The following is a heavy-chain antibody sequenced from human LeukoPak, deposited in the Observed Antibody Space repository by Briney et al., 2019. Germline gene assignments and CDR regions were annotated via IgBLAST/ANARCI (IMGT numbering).Heavy chain of an antibody. CDR3: AKDRYYYGSGSYPLCYYYGMDV. J-gene: IGHJ6*02. CDR2: ISYDGSNK. Sequence: GGSLRLSCAASGFTFSSYGMHWVRQAPGKGLEWVAVISYDGSNKYYAASVKGRFTIPRDNSKNTLYLQMNSLRAEDTAVYYCAKDRYYYGSGSYPLCYYYGMDVWGQGTTVTVSS. CDR1: GFTFSSYG. V-gene: IGHV3-30*18. D-gene: IGHD3-10*01.